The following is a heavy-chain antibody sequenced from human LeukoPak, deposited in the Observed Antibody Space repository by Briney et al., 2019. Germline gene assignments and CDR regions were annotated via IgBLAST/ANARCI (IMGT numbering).Heavy chain of an antibody. Sequence: ASVKVSSKTSGYTFTAYYIHWLRQAPGQGLEWMGWMNPNSGGTKYAQTFQGRVTLTRDTSISTAYLELSSLTSDDTAVYFCARQGSNSSGWYPVDDWGQGTLVTVFS. J-gene: IGHJ4*02. D-gene: IGHD6-19*01. CDR1: GYTFTAYY. CDR2: MNPNSGGT. CDR3: ARQGSNSSGWYPVDD. V-gene: IGHV1-2*02.